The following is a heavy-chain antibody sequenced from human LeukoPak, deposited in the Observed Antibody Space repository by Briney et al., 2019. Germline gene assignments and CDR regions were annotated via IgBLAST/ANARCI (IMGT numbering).Heavy chain of an antibody. D-gene: IGHD4-17*01. CDR3: ARNGDYSADS. V-gene: IGHV4-59*11. CDR2: VHHTGRT. J-gene: IGHJ4*02. CDR1: GGSISSHY. Sequence: SETLSLTCTVSGGSISSHYWSWIRQPPGKGLEWIGEVHHTGRTNYNPSLKSRVTISVDKSKNQFSLKLTSVTAADTAVYYCARNGDYSADSWGQGTLLTVSS.